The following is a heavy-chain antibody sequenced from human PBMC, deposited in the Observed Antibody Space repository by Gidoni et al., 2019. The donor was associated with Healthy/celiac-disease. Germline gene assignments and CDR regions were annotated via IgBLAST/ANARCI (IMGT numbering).Heavy chain of an antibody. J-gene: IGHJ3*02. CDR3: AKDLGGIGFSNAFDI. CDR1: GFTFSRYG. V-gene: IGHV3-30*18. D-gene: IGHD3-10*01. Sequence: QVQLVESGGGVVQPGRSLRLSCAASGFTFSRYGMHWVRQAPGKGLEWVAVISYDGSNKYYADSVKGRFTISRDNSKNTLYLQMNSLRAEDTAVYYCAKDLGGIGFSNAFDIWGQGTMVTVSS. CDR2: ISYDGSNK.